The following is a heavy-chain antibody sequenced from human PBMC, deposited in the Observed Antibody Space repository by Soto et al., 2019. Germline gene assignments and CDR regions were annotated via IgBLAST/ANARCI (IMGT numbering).Heavy chain of an antibody. D-gene: IGHD3-22*01. CDR3: AREIKYYYDSSGGTSYYYYGMDV. J-gene: IGHJ6*02. CDR2: IWYDGSNK. CDR1: GFTFSTFR. Sequence: PEGSLRRSFEASGFTFSTFRMHGVRQAPVSGLEWVAVIWYDGSNKYYADSVKGPFTISRDNSKNTLHRQMNSLRGEDTAVYYCAREIKYYYDSSGGTSYYYYGMDVWGQGT. V-gene: IGHV3-33*01.